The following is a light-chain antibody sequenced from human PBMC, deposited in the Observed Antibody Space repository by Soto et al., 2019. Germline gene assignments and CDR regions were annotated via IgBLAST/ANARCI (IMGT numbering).Light chain of an antibody. V-gene: IGKV3D-15*01. Sequence: EIVMTQSPATLSVSPGERATLSCRASQSVSSNLAWYQQKPGQSPRLLIYGASRRATGIPDRFSGSGSGTDFTLTISSLQPDDFATYYCQHYNSYSEAFGQGTKVDIK. CDR2: GAS. J-gene: IGKJ1*01. CDR1: QSVSSN. CDR3: QHYNSYSEA.